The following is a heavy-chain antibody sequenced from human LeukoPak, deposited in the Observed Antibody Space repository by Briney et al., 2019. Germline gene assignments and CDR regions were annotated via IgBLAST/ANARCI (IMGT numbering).Heavy chain of an antibody. CDR1: GFTFSNYV. CDR2: ISGNGGTT. CDR3: AKNIGKNISDRPST. D-gene: IGHD5-12*01. J-gene: IGHJ5*02. Sequence: AGGSLRLSCAASGFTFSNYVMNWVRQAPGKGLEWISVISGNGGTTYYADSVKGRFTISRDNSKNTLFLQMKSLRAEDTALYYCAKNIGKNISDRPSTWGQGTLVTVSS. V-gene: IGHV3-23*01.